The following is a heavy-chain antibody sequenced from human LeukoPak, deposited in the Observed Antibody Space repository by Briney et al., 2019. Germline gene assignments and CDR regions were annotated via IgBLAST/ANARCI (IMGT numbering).Heavy chain of an antibody. CDR3: AREDGIKWELLGYFDY. V-gene: IGHV3-21*03. CDR1: GFTFSSYS. CDR2: ISSSSSYI. D-gene: IGHD1-26*01. Sequence: GGSLRLSCAASGFTFSSYSMNWVRQAPGKGLEWVSSISSSSSYIYYADSVKGRFTISRDNAKNSLYLKMNSLRAEDTAVYYCAREDGIKWELLGYFDYWGQGTLVTVSS. J-gene: IGHJ4*02.